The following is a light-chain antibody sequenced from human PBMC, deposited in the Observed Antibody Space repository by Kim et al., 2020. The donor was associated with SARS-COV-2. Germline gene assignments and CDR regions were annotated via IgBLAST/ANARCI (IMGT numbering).Light chain of an antibody. Sequence: SVGDTVRITCLASPESQTWLAWYQHKPGKAPKLVIFGASSLESGVPLRFSGSGSGTDFTLTINSLQPEDFATYYCQQSNRFLPLTLGGGTKVDIK. CDR1: PESQTW. CDR3: QQSNRFLPLT. J-gene: IGKJ4*01. V-gene: IGKV1-12*01. CDR2: GAS.